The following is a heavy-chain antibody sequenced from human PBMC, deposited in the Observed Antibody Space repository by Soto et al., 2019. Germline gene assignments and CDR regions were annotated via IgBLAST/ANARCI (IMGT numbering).Heavy chain of an antibody. V-gene: IGHV1-18*01. CDR1: GYTFTSYG. D-gene: IGHD3-3*01. Sequence: ASVKVSCKASGYTFTSYGISWVRQAPGQGLEWMGWISAYNGNTNYAQKFQGRVTITADKSTSTAYMELSSLRSEDTAVYYCARGFVDYDFWSGYYLDFDYWGQGTLVTVSS. J-gene: IGHJ4*02. CDR2: ISAYNGNT. CDR3: ARGFVDYDFWSGYYLDFDY.